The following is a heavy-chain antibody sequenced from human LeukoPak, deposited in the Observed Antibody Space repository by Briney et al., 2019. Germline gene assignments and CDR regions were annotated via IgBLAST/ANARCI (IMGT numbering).Heavy chain of an antibody. CDR2: IIPIFGTA. CDR3: ARDNVHGGTFDY. Sequence: GASVKVSCKASGGTLSSYAISWVRQAPGQGLEWMGGIIPIFGTANYAQKFQGRVTITADESTSTAYMELSSLRSEDTAVYYCARDNVHGGTFDYWGQGTLVTVSS. J-gene: IGHJ4*02. D-gene: IGHD4-23*01. CDR1: GGTLSSYA. V-gene: IGHV1-69*13.